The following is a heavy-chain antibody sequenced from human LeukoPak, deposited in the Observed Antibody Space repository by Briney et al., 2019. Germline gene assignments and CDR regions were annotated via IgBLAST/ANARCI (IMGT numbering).Heavy chain of an antibody. J-gene: IGHJ4*02. D-gene: IGHD3-3*02. CDR3: ARHISGAATLD. Sequence: SGTLSLTCSVSGGSMSNYYGSWIRQPPGKGLEWIAYIYYTGSTYYDPSLKSRVTMSVDTSKNQFSLTLSSVTAADTAVYYCARHISGAATLDWGQGTLVTVSS. CDR1: GGSMSNYY. V-gene: IGHV4-59*08. CDR2: IYYTGST.